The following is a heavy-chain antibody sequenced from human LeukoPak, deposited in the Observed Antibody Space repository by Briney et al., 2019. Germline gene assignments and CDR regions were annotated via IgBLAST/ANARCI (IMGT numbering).Heavy chain of an antibody. CDR2: INWNGGST. Sequence: GGSLRLSCAASGFTFDDYGMSWVRQAPGKGLEWVSGINWNGGSTGYADSVKGRFTISRDNAKNSLYLQMNSLRAEDTAVYYCARDSAYYSTSSFVDYWGQGTLVTVSS. J-gene: IGHJ4*02. CDR1: GFTFDDYG. D-gene: IGHD6-6*01. V-gene: IGHV3-20*04. CDR3: ARDSAYYSTSSFVDY.